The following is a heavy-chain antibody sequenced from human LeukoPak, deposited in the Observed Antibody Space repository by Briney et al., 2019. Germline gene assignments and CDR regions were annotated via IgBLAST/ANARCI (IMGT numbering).Heavy chain of an antibody. Sequence: PGGSLRLSCAASGFTFSSYGMHWVRQAPGKGLEWMAFIRYDGSNKYYADSVKGRFTISRDNSKNTLYLQMNSLRAEDTAVYYCAKVHYDFWSGYVDYWGQGTLVTVSS. CDR2: IRYDGSNK. J-gene: IGHJ4*02. CDR1: GFTFSSYG. V-gene: IGHV3-30*02. D-gene: IGHD3-3*01. CDR3: AKVHYDFWSGYVDY.